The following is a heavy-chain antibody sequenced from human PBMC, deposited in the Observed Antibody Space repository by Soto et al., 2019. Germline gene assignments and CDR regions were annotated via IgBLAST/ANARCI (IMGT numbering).Heavy chain of an antibody. D-gene: IGHD3-10*01. CDR1: GGTLSSYV. CDR2: IIPIFGTA. J-gene: IGHJ3*02. CDR3: AREYGSGSYYRGPGAFDI. V-gene: IGHV1-69*06. Sequence: GASVKVSCKASGGTLSSYVISWVRQAPGQGLEWMGGIIPIFGTANYAQKFQGRVTITADKSTNTAYMELSSLRSEDTAVYYCAREYGSGSYYRGPGAFDIWGQGTMVTVSS.